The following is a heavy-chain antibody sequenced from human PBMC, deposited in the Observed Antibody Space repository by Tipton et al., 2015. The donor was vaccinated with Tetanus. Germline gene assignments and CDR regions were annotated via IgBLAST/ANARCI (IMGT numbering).Heavy chain of an antibody. V-gene: IGHV3-23*01. CDR3: ARANDEFPKKGPFDS. CDR1: GFTFSSYS. D-gene: IGHD2-21*01. Sequence: SLRLSCAASGFTFSSYSMTWVRQSPGKGLEWVSAISASGDSTYYADFVKGRFIISRDTSKNTLYLQMNSLRAEDTAVYYCARANDEFPKKGPFDSWGQGSLVIVSS. J-gene: IGHJ4*02. CDR2: ISASGDST.